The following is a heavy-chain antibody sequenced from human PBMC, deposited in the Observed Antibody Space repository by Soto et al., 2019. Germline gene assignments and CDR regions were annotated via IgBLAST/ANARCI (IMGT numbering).Heavy chain of an antibody. CDR1: GFTFGDYA. CDR2: IRSKAYGGTT. D-gene: IGHD3-10*01. CDR3: TRCMVRGVIRYYYYYMDV. Sequence: GGSLRLSCTASGFTFGDYAMSWFRQAPGKGLEWVGFIRSKAYGGTTEYAASVKGRFTISRDDSKSIAYLQMNSLKTEDTAVYYCTRCMVRGVIRYYYYYMDVWGKGTTVTVSS. J-gene: IGHJ6*03. V-gene: IGHV3-49*03.